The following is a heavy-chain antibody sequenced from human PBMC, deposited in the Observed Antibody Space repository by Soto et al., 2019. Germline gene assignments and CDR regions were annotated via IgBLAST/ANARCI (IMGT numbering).Heavy chain of an antibody. CDR2: INQDGSEI. V-gene: IGHV3-7*01. J-gene: IGHJ4*02. CDR3: TRQVGATTLFDY. CDR1: GFTFSSYY. D-gene: IGHD1-26*01. Sequence: EVQLVESGGGLVQPGGSLRLSCVASGFTFSSYYMSWVRQAPGKGLEWVAKINQDGSEIYYVDSVKGRFTISRDNAKKSLYMQMNSLRVEDAAVYYCTRQVGATTLFDYWGQGTLVTVSS.